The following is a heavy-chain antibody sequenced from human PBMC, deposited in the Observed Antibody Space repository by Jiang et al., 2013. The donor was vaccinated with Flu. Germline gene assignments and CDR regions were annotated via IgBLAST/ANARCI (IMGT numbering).Heavy chain of an antibody. CDR3: ARVAVAAGEYYYYGMDV. D-gene: IGHD6-13*01. CDR1: GGSISSGGYY. CDR2: IYYSGST. V-gene: IGHV4-31*03. J-gene: IGHJ6*02. Sequence: KPSQTLSLTCTVSGGSISSGGYYWSWIRQHPGKGLEWIGYIYYSGSTYYNPSLKSRVTISVDTSKNQFSLKLSSVTAADTAVYYCARVAVAAGEYYYYGMDVWGQGTTVTVSS.